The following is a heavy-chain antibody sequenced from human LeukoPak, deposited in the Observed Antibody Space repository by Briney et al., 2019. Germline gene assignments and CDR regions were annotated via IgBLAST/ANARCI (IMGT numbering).Heavy chain of an antibody. J-gene: IGHJ4*02. D-gene: IGHD3-22*01. V-gene: IGHV1-18*01. CDR1: GYTFTSYG. CDR3: AIPFTYSYDSSGLDY. Sequence: ASVKVSCKASGYTFTSYGISWVRQAPGQGLELMGWISAYNGNTNYAQKLQGRVTMTTDTSTSTAYTELRSLRSDDPAVYYCAIPFTYSYDSSGLDYWGPGTLVTVSS. CDR2: ISAYNGNT.